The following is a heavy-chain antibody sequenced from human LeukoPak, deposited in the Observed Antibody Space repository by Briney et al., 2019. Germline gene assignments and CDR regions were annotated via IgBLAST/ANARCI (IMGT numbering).Heavy chain of an antibody. CDR1: GGSISSNSYY. V-gene: IGHV4-39*07. D-gene: IGHD3-10*01. Sequence: SETLSLTCAVSGGSISSNSYYWGWIRQPPGKGLEWIGEINHSGSTNYNPSLGGRVTILVDTSKNQFSLRLSSVIAADTAVYYCARGRKVVGEFWRPYYYHYMDVWGKGTTVTVPS. CDR3: ARGRKVVGEFWRPYYYHYMDV. J-gene: IGHJ6*03. CDR2: INHSGST.